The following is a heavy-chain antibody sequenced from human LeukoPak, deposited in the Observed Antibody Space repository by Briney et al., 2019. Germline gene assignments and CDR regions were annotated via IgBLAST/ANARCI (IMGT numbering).Heavy chain of an antibody. CDR3: ARGANYDFWSGYYTPYYFDY. CDR1: GFTFSSYG. D-gene: IGHD3-3*01. CDR2: ISYDGSNK. V-gene: IGHV3-30*19. J-gene: IGHJ4*02. Sequence: GGSLRLSCAASGFTFSSYGMHWVRQAPGKGLEWVAVISYDGSNKYYADSVKGRFTISRDNSKNTLYLQMNSLRAEDTAVYYCARGANYDFWSGYYTPYYFDYWGQGTLVTVSS.